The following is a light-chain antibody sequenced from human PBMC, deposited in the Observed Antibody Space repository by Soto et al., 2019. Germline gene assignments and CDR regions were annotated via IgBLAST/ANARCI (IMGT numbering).Light chain of an antibody. V-gene: IGLV2-14*01. CDR3: ISYTTSSTLYVV. Sequence: QSALTQPASVSGSPGQSITISCTGTSSDVGGYNYVSWYQRHPGKAPKLMIYDVSNRPSGVSNRFSGSKSGNTASLTISGLQAEDEADYYCISYTTSSTLYVVFGGGTKLTVL. CDR1: SSDVGGYNY. J-gene: IGLJ2*01. CDR2: DVS.